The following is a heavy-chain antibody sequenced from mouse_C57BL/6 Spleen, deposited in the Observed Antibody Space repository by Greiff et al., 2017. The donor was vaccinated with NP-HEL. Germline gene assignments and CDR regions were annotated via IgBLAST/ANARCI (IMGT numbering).Heavy chain of an antibody. J-gene: IGHJ1*03. CDR1: EYDFPSHD. D-gene: IGHD2-1*01. Sequence: EVMLVESGAGLVQPGASLKLSCESNEYDFPSHDMPWVRQTPEQGLELVAAINPDGGSTYYPDTMERRFIISRDNTKKTLYLQMSSLRSEDTALYYCGRQGGNWGYFDVWGTGTTVTVSS. CDR2: INPDGGST. V-gene: IGHV5-2*01. CDR3: GRQGGNWGYFDV.